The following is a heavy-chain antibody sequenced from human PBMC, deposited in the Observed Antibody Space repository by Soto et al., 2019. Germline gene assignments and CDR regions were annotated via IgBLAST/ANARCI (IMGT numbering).Heavy chain of an antibody. CDR1: GFTFSNYA. Sequence: EVQLLESGGGLVQPGGSLRLSCAASGFTFSNYAMSWVRQAPGKGLEWVSTISGSGDNTYYADSVKGRFTISRDNSKNTLYLQMNSLRAEDTALSYSAKVAAQSFEALDVWGQGTTVTVSS. CDR3: AKVAAQSFEALDV. CDR2: ISGSGDNT. V-gene: IGHV3-23*01. J-gene: IGHJ6*02. D-gene: IGHD3-9*01.